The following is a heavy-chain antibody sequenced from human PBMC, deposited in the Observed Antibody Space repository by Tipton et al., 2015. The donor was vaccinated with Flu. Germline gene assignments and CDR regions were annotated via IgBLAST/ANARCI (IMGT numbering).Heavy chain of an antibody. V-gene: IGHV4-39*07. Sequence: GLVKPSEILSLTCGVSGDSIRSSNYYWGWIRQPPGKGLEWIGNTFHSGNTYLNPSLKSRVTISIDTSKNQFSLKLSSVTAADTAVYYCARRDYSNYVSEPKNWFDPWGQGALVTVSS. CDR1: GDSIRSSNYY. CDR3: ARRDYSNYVSEPKNWFDP. D-gene: IGHD4-11*01. CDR2: TFHSGNT. J-gene: IGHJ5*02.